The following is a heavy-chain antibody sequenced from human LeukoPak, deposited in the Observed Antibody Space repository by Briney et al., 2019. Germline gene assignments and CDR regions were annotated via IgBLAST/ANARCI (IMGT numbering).Heavy chain of an antibody. CDR3: ARAQIVVVPAATYYYYYGMDV. CDR1: GFTFSSYG. Sequence: PGRSLRLSCAASGFTFSSYGMNWVRQAPGKGLEWVAVMSYDGTNKFYADSVKGRFTISRDNSKNTVYLQMNSLRAEDTAVYYCARAQIVVVPAATYYYYYGMDVWGQGTTVTVSS. D-gene: IGHD2-2*01. CDR2: MSYDGTNK. V-gene: IGHV3-30*03. J-gene: IGHJ6*02.